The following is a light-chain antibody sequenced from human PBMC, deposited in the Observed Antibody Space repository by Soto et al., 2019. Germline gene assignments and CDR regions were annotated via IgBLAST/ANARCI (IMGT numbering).Light chain of an antibody. J-gene: IGKJ1*01. CDR2: DTS. CDR3: QQYNNWWA. V-gene: IGKV3-15*01. Sequence: EIVMTQSPATLSVSPGERATLSVRASQSISSNVAWYQQKPGQAPRLLIYDTSTRASGIPARFSGSGSGTEFTLTISSLQSEDFAVYYCQQYNNWWAFGQGTKVDI. CDR1: QSISSN.